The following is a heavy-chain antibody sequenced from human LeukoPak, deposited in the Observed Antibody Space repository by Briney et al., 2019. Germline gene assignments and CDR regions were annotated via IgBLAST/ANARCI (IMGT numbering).Heavy chain of an antibody. J-gene: IGHJ6*02. CDR1: SSSSYH. V-gene: IGHV3-7*01. Sequence: SSSSYHWGWVRQAPGKGLEWVANIKQDGSEKYYVDSVKGRFTISRDNAKNSLYLQMNSLRAEDTAVYYCARDRSSRFNYYYYGMDVWGQGTTVTVSS. CDR3: ARDRSSRFNYYYYGMDV. CDR2: IKQDGSEK. D-gene: IGHD6-13*01.